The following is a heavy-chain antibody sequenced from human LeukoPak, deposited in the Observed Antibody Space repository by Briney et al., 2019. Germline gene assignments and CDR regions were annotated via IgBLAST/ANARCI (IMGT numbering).Heavy chain of an antibody. V-gene: IGHV3-23*01. CDR2: ISGSGVST. J-gene: IGHJ4*02. D-gene: IGHD6-19*01. CDR3: ARGGYSSGSYYFDY. Sequence: PGGSLRLSCVASGFTFSSYAMNWVRQAPGKGLEWVSGISGSGVSTYYADSVKGRFTISRDNSKNALYLQMNSLRAEDTAVYYCARGGYSSGSYYFDYWGQGTLVTVSS. CDR1: GFTFSSYA.